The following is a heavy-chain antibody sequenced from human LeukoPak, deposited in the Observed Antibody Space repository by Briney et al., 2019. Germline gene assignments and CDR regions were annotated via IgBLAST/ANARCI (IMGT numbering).Heavy chain of an antibody. J-gene: IGHJ4*02. CDR3: AREARYYGSGSYYKDRYFDY. D-gene: IGHD3-10*01. CDR2: IYSGGST. CDR1: GFTFAGYA. Sequence: GGSLRLSCAASGFTFAGYAMSWVRQAPGKGLEWVSVIYSGGSTYYADSVKGRFTISRDNSKNTLYLQMNSLRAEDTAVYYCAREARYYGSGSYYKDRYFDYWGQGTLVTVSS. V-gene: IGHV3-66*01.